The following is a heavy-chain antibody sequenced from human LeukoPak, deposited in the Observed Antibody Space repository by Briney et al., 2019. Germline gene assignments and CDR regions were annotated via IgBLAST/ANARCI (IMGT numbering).Heavy chain of an antibody. D-gene: IGHD5-24*01. CDR1: GGTFSSYA. J-gene: IGHJ4*02. Sequence: SVKVSCKASGGTFSSYAISWVRQAPGQGLEWMGGIIPIFGTANYAQKFQGRVTITTDESTSTAYMELSSLRSEDTAVYYCARMDGYNRIFDYWGQGTLSPSPQ. V-gene: IGHV1-69*05. CDR3: ARMDGYNRIFDY. CDR2: IIPIFGTA.